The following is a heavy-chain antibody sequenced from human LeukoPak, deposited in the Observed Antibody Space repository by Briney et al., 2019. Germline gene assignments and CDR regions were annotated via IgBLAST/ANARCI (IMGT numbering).Heavy chain of an antibody. Sequence: GVSVKVSCKASGYTFTSYDINWVRQATGQGLEWMGWMNPNSANTGYAQKFQGRVTMTRNTSISTAYMELSSLRSEDTAVYYCARGPPESSNSDYWGQGTLVTVSS. D-gene: IGHD6-13*01. CDR1: GYTFTSYD. J-gene: IGHJ4*02. V-gene: IGHV1-8*01. CDR2: MNPNSANT. CDR3: ARGPPESSNSDY.